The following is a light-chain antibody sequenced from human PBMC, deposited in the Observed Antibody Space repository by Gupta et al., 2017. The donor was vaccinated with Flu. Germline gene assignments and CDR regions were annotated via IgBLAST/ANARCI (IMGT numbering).Light chain of an antibody. J-gene: IGKJ2*01. V-gene: IGKV1-39*01. CDR1: QSISSY. Sequence: DIQMTQSPSSLSASEGDRVIITCRASQSISSYLNWYQQMPGKAPKLLIYGAFNLQSGVPSRFSGSGSGTEFTLTISDLQPEDFASYYCQQIYSAPQTFGQGTKLEIK. CDR3: QQIYSAPQT. CDR2: GAF.